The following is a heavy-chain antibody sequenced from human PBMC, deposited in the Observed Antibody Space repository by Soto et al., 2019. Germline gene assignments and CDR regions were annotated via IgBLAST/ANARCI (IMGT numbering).Heavy chain of an antibody. CDR1: GGTFSSYA. Sequence: QVQLVQSGAEVKKPGSSVKVSCKASGGTFSSYAISWVRQAPGQGLEWMGGIIPIFGTANYAQKFQGRVTINADKSTSTAYMELSSLRSEDTAVYYCARKTLYCSGGSGYQTTSQYYFDYWGQGTLVTVSS. J-gene: IGHJ4*02. D-gene: IGHD2-15*01. V-gene: IGHV1-69*06. CDR2: IIPIFGTA. CDR3: ARKTLYCSGGSGYQTTSQYYFDY.